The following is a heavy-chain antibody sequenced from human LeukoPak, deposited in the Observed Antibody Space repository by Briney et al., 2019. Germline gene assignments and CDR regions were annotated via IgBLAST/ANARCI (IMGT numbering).Heavy chain of an antibody. Sequence: GGSLRLSCAASGFTFSGYTMNWVRQAPGKGLEWVANIKQEGSEKYYVDSVKGRFTISRDNAKNSLYLQMNSLRAEDTAVYYCARVSIAARLGRGWFDPWGQGTLVTVSS. CDR2: IKQEGSEK. D-gene: IGHD6-6*01. CDR3: ARVSIAARLGRGWFDP. V-gene: IGHV3-7*01. CDR1: GFTFSGYT. J-gene: IGHJ5*02.